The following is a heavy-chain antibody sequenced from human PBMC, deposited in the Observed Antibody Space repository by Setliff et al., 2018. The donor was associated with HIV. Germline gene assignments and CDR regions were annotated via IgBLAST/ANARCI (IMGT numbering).Heavy chain of an antibody. D-gene: IGHD3-3*01. Sequence: GASVKVSCKASGYSFTTYAMHWVRQATGQGLEWMGWINGDYGTTKYSQRFQGRVTITRDTSASKAYMELNSLTAEDTAVYFCARAVFWSGSHYYKGMDVWGKGTTVTVSS. CDR3: ARAVFWSGSHYYKGMDV. V-gene: IGHV1-3*01. CDR1: GYSFTTYA. CDR2: INGDYGTT. J-gene: IGHJ6*04.